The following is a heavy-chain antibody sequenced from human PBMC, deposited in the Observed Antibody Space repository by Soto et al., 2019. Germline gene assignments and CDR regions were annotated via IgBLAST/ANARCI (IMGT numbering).Heavy chain of an antibody. V-gene: IGHV3-30*18. Sequence: GGSLRLSCAASGSTFSSYAMSCVRQAPGKGLEWLAVISYDGSDKFYGDSVKGRFTISRDNSKNTLYLQMNSLRAEDTAIYYCAKDQGIYSDNSGYYGPFDYWGLGTPVTVSS. CDR1: GSTFSSYA. J-gene: IGHJ4*02. CDR3: AKDQGIYSDNSGYYGPFDY. CDR2: ISYDGSDK. D-gene: IGHD3-22*01.